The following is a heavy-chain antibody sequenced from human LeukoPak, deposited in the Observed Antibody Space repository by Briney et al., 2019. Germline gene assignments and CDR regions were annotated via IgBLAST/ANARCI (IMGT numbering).Heavy chain of an antibody. J-gene: IGHJ5*02. CDR1: GGSISSYY. CDR3: AREMITFGGVIENWFDP. D-gene: IGHD3-16*02. V-gene: IGHV4-59*01. CDR2: IYYSGST. Sequence: SETPSLTCTVSGGSISSYYWSWIRQPPGKGLEWIGYIYYSGSTNYNPSLKSRVTISVDTSKNQFSLKLSSVTAADTAVYYCAREMITFGGVIENWFDPWGQGTLVTVSS.